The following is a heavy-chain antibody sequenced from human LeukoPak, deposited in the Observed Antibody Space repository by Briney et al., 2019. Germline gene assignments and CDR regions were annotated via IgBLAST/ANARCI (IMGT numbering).Heavy chain of an antibody. CDR3: ARSITIFGVVIILGY. V-gene: IGHV1-2*02. CDR2: INPNSGGT. CDR1: GYTFTGYY. J-gene: IGHJ4*02. D-gene: IGHD3-3*01. Sequence: ASVKVSCKASGYTFTGYYMHWVRQAPGQGLEWMGWINPNSGGTNYAQKFQGRVTMTRDTSISTAYTELSRLRSDDTAVYYCARSITIFGVVIILGYWGQGTLVTVSS.